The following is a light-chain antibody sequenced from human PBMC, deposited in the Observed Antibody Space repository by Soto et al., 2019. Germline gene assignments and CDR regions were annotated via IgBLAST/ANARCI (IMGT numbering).Light chain of an antibody. J-gene: IGKJ5*01. Sequence: EIVMTHSPATLSVSPWERATLSCRASQSVSSDLAWYQHKPGQAPRLLIYGASTRATGIPARFSGSGSGTDFTLTISRLEPEDFVVYYCQQYASSPPTFGQGTRLEIK. CDR2: GAS. CDR3: QQYASSPPT. V-gene: IGKV3-15*01. CDR1: QSVSSD.